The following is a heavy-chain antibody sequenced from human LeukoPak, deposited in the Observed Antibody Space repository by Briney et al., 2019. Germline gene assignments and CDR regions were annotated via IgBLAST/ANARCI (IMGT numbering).Heavy chain of an antibody. V-gene: IGHV1-18*01. J-gene: IGHJ4*02. D-gene: IGHD3-3*01. CDR3: ARSDFWSGYYIFDY. CDR2: ISAYNGNT. CDR1: GYTFTSYG. Sequence: ASVKVSCRASGYTFTSYGISWVRQAPGQGLEWMGWISAYNGNTNYAQKLQGRVTMTTGTSTSTAYMELRSLRSDDTAVYYCARSDFWSGYYIFDYWGQGTLVTVSS.